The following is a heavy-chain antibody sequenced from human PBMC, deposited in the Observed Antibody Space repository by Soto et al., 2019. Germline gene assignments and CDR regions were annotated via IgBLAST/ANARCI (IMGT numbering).Heavy chain of an antibody. CDR2: IYYSGST. D-gene: IGHD3-22*01. Sequence: SETLSLTXTVSGGSISSGDYYWSWIRQPPGKGLEWIGYIYYSGSTYYNPSLKSRVTISVDTSKNQFSLKLSSVTAADTAVYYCARARRYDSSGDQDAFDIWGQGTMVTVSS. V-gene: IGHV4-30-4*01. CDR3: ARARRYDSSGDQDAFDI. J-gene: IGHJ3*02. CDR1: GGSISSGDYY.